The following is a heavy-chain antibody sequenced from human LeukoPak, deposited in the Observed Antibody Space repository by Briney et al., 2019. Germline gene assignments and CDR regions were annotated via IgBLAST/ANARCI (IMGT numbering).Heavy chain of an antibody. CDR2: ISSSGSTI. CDR3: ARFGYYYGSGSEPVDY. V-gene: IGHV3-11*01. D-gene: IGHD3-10*01. Sequence: GGSLRLSCAASGFTFSDYYMSWIRQAPGKGLEWISYISSSGSTIYYADSVKGRFTISRDNAKNSLYLQMNSLRAEDTAVYYCARFGYYYGSGSEPVDYWGQGTLVTVSS. J-gene: IGHJ4*02. CDR1: GFTFSDYY.